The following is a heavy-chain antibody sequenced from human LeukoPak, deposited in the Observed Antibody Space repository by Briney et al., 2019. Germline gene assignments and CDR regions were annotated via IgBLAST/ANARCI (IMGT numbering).Heavy chain of an antibody. CDR1: GFTFSSYG. Sequence: PGGSLRLSCAASGFTFSSYGMHWVRQAPGKGLEWVAVISYDGSNKYYADSVKGRFTISRDNSKNTLYLEMNSRRAEDTAVFYCAKDRVSSGWYEYFQYWGQGTLVTVSS. V-gene: IGHV3-30*18. CDR3: AKDRVSSGWYEYFQY. J-gene: IGHJ1*01. D-gene: IGHD6-19*01. CDR2: ISYDGSNK.